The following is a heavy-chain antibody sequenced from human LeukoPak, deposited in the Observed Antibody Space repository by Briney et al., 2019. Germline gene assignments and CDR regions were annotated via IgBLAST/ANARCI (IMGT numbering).Heavy chain of an antibody. D-gene: IGHD3-3*02. Sequence: SQTLSLTCAISGDSVSSKSVAWNWIRQSPSRGLEWLGRTYYRSNWYNDYAVSVKSRITINPDTSKNQFSLQLNSVTPEDTAVYYRARGTFLQYLLPFDYWGQGTLVTVSS. V-gene: IGHV6-1*01. CDR3: ARGTFLQYLLPFDY. J-gene: IGHJ4*02. CDR1: GDSVSSKSVA. CDR2: TYYRSNWYN.